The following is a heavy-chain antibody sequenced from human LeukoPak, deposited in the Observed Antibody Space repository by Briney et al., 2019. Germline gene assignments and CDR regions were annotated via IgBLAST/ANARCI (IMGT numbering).Heavy chain of an antibody. CDR3: AKGSDILTGYYNVVLDY. D-gene: IGHD3-9*01. CDR2: INPNSGGT. Sequence: ASLKVSCKASGYTFTGYYMHWVRQAPGQGLEWMGWINPNSGGTNYAQKFQGRVAMTRDTSISTAYMELSRLRSDDTAVYYCAKGSDILTGYYNVVLDYWGQGTLVTVSS. CDR1: GYTFTGYY. J-gene: IGHJ4*02. V-gene: IGHV1-2*02.